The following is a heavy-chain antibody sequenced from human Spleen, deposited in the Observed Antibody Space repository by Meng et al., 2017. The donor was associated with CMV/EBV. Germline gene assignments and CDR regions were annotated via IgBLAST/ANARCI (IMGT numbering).Heavy chain of an antibody. CDR1: GFHFSTYW. V-gene: IGHV3-7*01. CDR2: INQDGSEK. CDR3: GRDMDV. Sequence: GESLKISCAASGFHFSTYWMSWVRQAPGKALEWVANINQDGSEKNYVASVKGRFTISRDNAKNSMYLQMNSLRADDTAVYYCGRDMDVWGQGTTVTVS. J-gene: IGHJ6*02.